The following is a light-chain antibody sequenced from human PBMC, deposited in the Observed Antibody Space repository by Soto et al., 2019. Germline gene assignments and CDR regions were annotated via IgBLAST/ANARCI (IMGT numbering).Light chain of an antibody. CDR3: QQLSTYPLP. CDR2: GAS. Sequence: IQLTQPPSSRSASIGDRVTIACRASQGISSYLAWYQQEPGKAPKLLIYGASTVRSGVPSRFSGSGSGTDFTLTITSLQPEDSATYFCQQLSTYPLPVGGGPKVDI. V-gene: IGKV1-9*01. J-gene: IGKJ4*01. CDR1: QGISSY.